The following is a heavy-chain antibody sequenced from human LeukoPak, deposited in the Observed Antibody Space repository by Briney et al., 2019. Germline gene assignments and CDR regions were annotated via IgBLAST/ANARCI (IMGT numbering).Heavy chain of an antibody. CDR1: GLTFGDYA. Sequence: GGSLRLSCTASGLTFGDYAMNWFRQARGKGLEWVGFIRSKAYGGTTEYAASVKGRFTISRDDSKSIAYLQMNSLKTEDTAVYYCTRDHDYGDQSPFDYWGQGTLVTVSS. CDR3: TRDHDYGDQSPFDY. CDR2: IRSKAYGGTT. V-gene: IGHV3-49*03. D-gene: IGHD4-17*01. J-gene: IGHJ4*02.